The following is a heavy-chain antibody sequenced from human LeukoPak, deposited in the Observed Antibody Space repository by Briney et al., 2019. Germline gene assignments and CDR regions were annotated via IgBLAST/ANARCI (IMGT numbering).Heavy chain of an antibody. CDR1: GFTFSSYE. J-gene: IGHJ4*02. CDR2: VSSSSSTI. D-gene: IGHD6-13*01. V-gene: IGHV3-48*03. CDR3: ARGSAAAFSFDY. Sequence: PGGSLRLSCAASGFTFSSYEMNWVRQAPGKGLEWVSYVSSSSSTIYYADSVKGRFTISRDNAENSLYLQMNSPRAEDTAVYYCARGSAAAFSFDYWGQGTLVTVSS.